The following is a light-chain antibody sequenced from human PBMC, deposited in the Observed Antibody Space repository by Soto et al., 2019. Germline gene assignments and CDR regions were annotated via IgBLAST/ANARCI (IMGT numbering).Light chain of an antibody. CDR2: RNN. Sequence: QSVLTQPPSASGTPGQRVTISCSGSRYNIGSNTVSWYQQVPGTAPRLLLYRNNLRPSGVPDRFSGSKSDTSASLAISGLQSQDVADYYCAAWDDSQNGYVVFGGGTKLTVL. CDR3: AAWDDSQNGYVV. V-gene: IGLV1-44*01. CDR1: RYNIGSNT. J-gene: IGLJ2*01.